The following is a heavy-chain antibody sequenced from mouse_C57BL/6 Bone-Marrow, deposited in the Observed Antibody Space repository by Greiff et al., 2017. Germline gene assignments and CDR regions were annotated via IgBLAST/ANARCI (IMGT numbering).Heavy chain of an antibody. Sequence: QVQLQQPGAELVMPGASVKLSCKASGYTFTSYWMHWVKQRPGQGLEWIGEIDPSDSYTNYNQKFKGKSTLTVDKSSSTAYMQLSSLTSEESAVYYCARRGDYCGSSFDYWGQGTTLTVSS. D-gene: IGHD1-1*01. CDR1: GYTFTSYW. J-gene: IGHJ2*01. CDR3: ARRGDYCGSSFDY. CDR2: IDPSDSYT. V-gene: IGHV1-69*01.